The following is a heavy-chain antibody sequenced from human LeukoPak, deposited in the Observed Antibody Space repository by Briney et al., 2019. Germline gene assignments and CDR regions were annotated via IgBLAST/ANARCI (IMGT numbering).Heavy chain of an antibody. J-gene: IGHJ4*02. D-gene: IGHD2-15*01. CDR2: ISGSDDGT. CDR1: GFTFSSYA. Sequence: GGSLRLSCAASGFTFSSYAMSWVRQAPGKGLEWVSAISGSDDGTYYADSVKGRFTISRDNSRNTLYLQMNTLRAEDTAVDFCAKSPVSSCRGSFCDPFDYWGQGTLVTVSS. V-gene: IGHV3-23*01. CDR3: AKSPVSSCRGSFCDPFDY.